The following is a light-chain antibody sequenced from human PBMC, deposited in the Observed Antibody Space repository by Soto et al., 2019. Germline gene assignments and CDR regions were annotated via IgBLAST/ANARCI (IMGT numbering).Light chain of an antibody. CDR3: CSYAGTYTYV. V-gene: IGLV2-11*01. CDR2: DVT. Sequence: QSVLTQPRSVSGSPGQSVTISCTGTNNDVGGYNYVSWYQQHPGKAPKLMIYDVTKRPSGVPDRFSGSKSGNTASLTISGLQGEDEADYYCCSYAGTYTYVFGIGTKLTVL. J-gene: IGLJ1*01. CDR1: NNDVGGYNY.